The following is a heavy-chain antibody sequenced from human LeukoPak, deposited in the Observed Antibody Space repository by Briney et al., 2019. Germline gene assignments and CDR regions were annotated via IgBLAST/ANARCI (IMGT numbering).Heavy chain of an antibody. D-gene: IGHD3-3*01. CDR3: AKDSLPYDFWSGYYTGYGVTQIDY. CDR2: IRYDGSNK. CDR1: GFTFSSYG. V-gene: IGHV3-30*02. Sequence: GGSLRLSCGASGFTFSSYGMHWVRQAPGKGLEWVAFIRYDGSNKYYADSVKGRFTISRDNSKNTLYLQMNSLRAEDTAVYYCAKDSLPYDFWSGYYTGYGVTQIDYWGQGTLVTVSS. J-gene: IGHJ4*02.